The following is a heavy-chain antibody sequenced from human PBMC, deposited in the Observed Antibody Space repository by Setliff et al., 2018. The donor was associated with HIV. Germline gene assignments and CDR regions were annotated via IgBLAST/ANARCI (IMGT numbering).Heavy chain of an antibody. V-gene: IGHV1-69*10. CDR3: ARNLVVVAPTVDYLGMDV. CDR1: GGTFSSHA. J-gene: IGHJ6*02. Sequence: SVKVSCKASGGTFSSHAITWVRQAPGQGLEWMGEVIPILRVARYAQRFQDRVSITADKSSTTSYMELSSLISEDTAVYYCARNLVVVAPTVDYLGMDVWGQGTTVTVSS. CDR2: VIPILRVA. D-gene: IGHD2-15*01.